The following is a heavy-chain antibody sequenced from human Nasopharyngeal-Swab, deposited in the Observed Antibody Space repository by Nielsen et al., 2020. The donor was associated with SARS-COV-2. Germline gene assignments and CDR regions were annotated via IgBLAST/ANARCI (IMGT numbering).Heavy chain of an antibody. V-gene: IGHV3-64*04. D-gene: IGHD2-8*01. J-gene: IGHJ6*03. CDR3: ARLEGQTEIMMYAGGYMDV. CDR2: ISSNGGST. Sequence: GESLKISCSASGFTFSSYAMHWVRQAPGKGLEYVSAISSNGGSTYYADSVKGRFTISRDNAKNSLYLQMNSLRVEDTAVYYCARLEGQTEIMMYAGGYMDVWGKGTTVTVSS. CDR1: GFTFSSYA.